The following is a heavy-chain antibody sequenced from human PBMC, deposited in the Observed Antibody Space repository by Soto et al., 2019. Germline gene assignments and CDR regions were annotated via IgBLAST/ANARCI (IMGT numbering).Heavy chain of an antibody. J-gene: IGHJ6*02. Sequence: LSLTCTVSGGSISSGGYYWSWIRQHPGKGLEWIGYIYYSGSTYYNPSLKSRVTISVDTSKNQFSLKLSSVTAADTAVYYCAPRAVVVPAVRGGYYGMDVWGQGTTVTVSS. CDR1: GGSISSGGYY. V-gene: IGHV4-31*03. D-gene: IGHD2-2*01. CDR3: APRAVVVPAVRGGYYGMDV. CDR2: IYYSGST.